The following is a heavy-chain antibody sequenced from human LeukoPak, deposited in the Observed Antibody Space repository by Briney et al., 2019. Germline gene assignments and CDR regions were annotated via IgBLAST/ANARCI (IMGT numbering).Heavy chain of an antibody. CDR1: GYTFSDYN. CDR2: MNPNSGNT. J-gene: IGHJ4*02. CDR3: ARAALRYCSSTSCYLGS. Sequence: GASVKVSCKASGYTFSDYNINWVRQATGQGLEWMGWMNPNSGNTGYAPKFQGRVTMTRNTSVSTAYMELSSLRSEDTAVYYCARAALRYCSSTSCYLGSWGQGTLVTVSS. D-gene: IGHD2-2*01. V-gene: IGHV1-8*01.